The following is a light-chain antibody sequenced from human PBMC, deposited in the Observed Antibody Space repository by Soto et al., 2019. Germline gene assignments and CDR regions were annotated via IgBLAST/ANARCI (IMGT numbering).Light chain of an antibody. CDR1: SSDVGGYYS. Sequence: QSALTQPASVSGSPGQSIAISCTGTSSDVGGYYSVSWYQQHPGKAPKLVIYDVSNRPSGVCNRFSGSKSGNTASLTISGLQAEYEADYYCSSYTSSSTRVFGGGTKLTVL. V-gene: IGLV2-14*01. CDR3: SSYTSSSTRV. CDR2: DVS. J-gene: IGLJ2*01.